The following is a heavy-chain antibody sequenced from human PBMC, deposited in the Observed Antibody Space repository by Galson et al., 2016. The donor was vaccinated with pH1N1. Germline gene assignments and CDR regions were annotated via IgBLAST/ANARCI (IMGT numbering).Heavy chain of an antibody. CDR1: GGSMNSADYY. V-gene: IGHV4-30-4*01. D-gene: IGHD3-16*01. J-gene: IGHJ6*02. CDR2: IYYSGTT. CDR3: ARGEGIRDYYSGMDV. Sequence: TLSLTCTVSGGSMNSADYYWSWIRQPPGKGLEWIGYIYYSGTTYFSPSLKSRLSMSVDMSNNQFSLTLNSVTAAETAVYYCARGEGIRDYYSGMDVWGQGTTVTVFS.